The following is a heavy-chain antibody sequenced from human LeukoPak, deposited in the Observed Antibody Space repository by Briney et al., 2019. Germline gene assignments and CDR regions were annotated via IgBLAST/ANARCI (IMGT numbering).Heavy chain of an antibody. CDR3: AKHYGDSSNYFDY. J-gene: IGHJ4*02. CDR2: ISGSGGST. V-gene: IGHV3-23*01. D-gene: IGHD4-17*01. CDR1: GFTFEDYA. Sequence: GRSLRLSCVASGFTFEDYAMHWVRLPPGKGLEWVSAISGSGGSTYYADSVKGRFTISRDNSKNTLYLQMNSLRAEDTAVYYCAKHYGDSSNYFDYWGQGTLVTVSS.